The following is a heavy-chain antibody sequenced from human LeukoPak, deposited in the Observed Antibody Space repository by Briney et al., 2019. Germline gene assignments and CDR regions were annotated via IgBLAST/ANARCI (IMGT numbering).Heavy chain of an antibody. V-gene: IGHV1-3*01. CDR2: INAGNGNT. Sequence: ASVTVSFKASGYTFTTYAMHWVRQAPGQRLEWMGWINAGNGNTKYSQKFQGGVTITRDTSASTAYMELSSLRSEDTAVYYCARGARDTWGGYWGQGTLVTVSS. D-gene: IGHD3-16*01. CDR1: GYTFTTYA. CDR3: ARGARDTWGGY. J-gene: IGHJ4*02.